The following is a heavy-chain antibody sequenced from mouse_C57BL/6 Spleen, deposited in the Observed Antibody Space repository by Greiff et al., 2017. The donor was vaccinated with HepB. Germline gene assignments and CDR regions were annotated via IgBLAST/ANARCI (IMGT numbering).Heavy chain of an antibody. D-gene: IGHD2-3*01. CDR3: AREGDGYFDY. V-gene: IGHV3-6*01. J-gene: IGHJ2*01. Sequence: EVKLQESGPGLVKPSQSLSLTCSVTGYSITSGYYWNWIRQFPGNKLEWMGYISYDGSNNYNPSLKKRNSITRDTSKNQFFLKLNSVTTEDTATYYCAREGDGYFDYWGQGTTLTVSS. CDR2: ISYDGSN. CDR1: GYSITSGYY.